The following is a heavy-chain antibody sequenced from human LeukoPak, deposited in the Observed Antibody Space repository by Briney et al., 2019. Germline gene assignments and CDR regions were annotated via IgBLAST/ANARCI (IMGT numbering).Heavy chain of an antibody. CDR3: AKDGLHDYSKIFY. V-gene: IGHV3-30-3*01. J-gene: IGHJ4*02. CDR1: GFTFRSHA. CDR2: ISYGGSNK. Sequence: GGSLRLSCAASGFTFRSHAMHWVRQAPGKGLEWVAVISYGGSNKYYADSVKGRFTISRDNSKNTLYLQMNSLRAEDTAVYYCAKDGLHDYSKIFYWGQGTLVTVSS. D-gene: IGHD4-11*01.